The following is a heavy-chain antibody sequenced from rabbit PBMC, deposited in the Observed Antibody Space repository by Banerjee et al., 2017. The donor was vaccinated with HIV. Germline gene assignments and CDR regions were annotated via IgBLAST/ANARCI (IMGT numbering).Heavy chain of an antibody. CDR2: IFAGSSGTT. V-gene: IGHV1S45*01. J-gene: IGHJ4*01. D-gene: IGHD8-1*01. CDR1: GFSFSSSYY. CDR3: ARGAGNSAYYYLNL. Sequence: QEQLEESGGDLVKPEGSLTLTCTASGFSFSSSYYMYWVRQAPGKGLEWIACIFAGSSGTTYYATWAKGRFTISKTSSTTVTLQMTSLTAADTATYFCARGAGNSAYYYLNLWGPGTLVTVS.